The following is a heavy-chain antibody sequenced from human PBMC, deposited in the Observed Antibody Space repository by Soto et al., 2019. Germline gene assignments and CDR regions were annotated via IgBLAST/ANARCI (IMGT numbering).Heavy chain of an antibody. V-gene: IGHV3-48*02. J-gene: IGHJ4*02. D-gene: IGHD6-19*01. CDR2: ITSDTNTI. Sequence: EVQLVESGGGLVQPGGSLRLTCVASGFPFSIYSMNWVRQAPGKGLGWSSYITSDTNTIKYADSVKGRFTISRDNAKNLVYLQMNSLRDEDTAVYFCARSVEGHFDYWGQGTVVTVSS. CDR1: GFPFSIYS. CDR3: ARSVEGHFDY.